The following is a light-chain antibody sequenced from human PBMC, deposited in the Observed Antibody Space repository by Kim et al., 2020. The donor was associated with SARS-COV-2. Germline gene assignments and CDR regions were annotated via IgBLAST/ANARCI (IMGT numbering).Light chain of an antibody. J-gene: IGKJ4*01. CDR3: QQLDTFPLT. CDR1: QGINKY. Sequence: DIQLTQSPSFLSASVGDRVTITCRASQGINKYLVWYQQNPGTAPKLLIYSTSTLQSGAPSRFSGSGSGTEFSLTISSLQPEDSATYYCQQLDTFPLTFGGWTKVDIK. CDR2: STS. V-gene: IGKV1-9*01.